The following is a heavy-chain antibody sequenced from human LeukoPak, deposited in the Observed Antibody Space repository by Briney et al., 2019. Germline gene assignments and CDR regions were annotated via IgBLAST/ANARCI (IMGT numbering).Heavy chain of an antibody. CDR3: ARGSGYGEKNYYYYMDV. D-gene: IGHD5-12*01. V-gene: IGHV4-59*01. J-gene: IGHJ6*03. CDR1: GGSISSYY. Sequence: SETLSLTYTVSGGSISSYYWSWIRQPPGKGLEWIGYIYYSGSTNYNPSLKSRVTISVDTSKNQFSLKLSSVTAADTAVYYCARGSGYGEKNYYYYMDVWGKGTTVTVSS. CDR2: IYYSGST.